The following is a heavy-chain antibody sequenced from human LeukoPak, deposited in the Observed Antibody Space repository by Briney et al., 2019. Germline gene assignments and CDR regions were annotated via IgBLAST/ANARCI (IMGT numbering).Heavy chain of an antibody. CDR1: GGSISSYY. CDR3: ARGSSSSWVDY. V-gene: IGHV4-59*08. J-gene: IGHJ4*02. CDR2: IYYSGST. D-gene: IGHD6-13*01. Sequence: SETLSFTCTVSGGSISSYYWSWIRQPPGKGLEWIGYIYYSGSTNYNPSLKSRVTISVDTSKNQFSLKLSSVTAADTAVYYCARGSSSSWVDYWGQGTLVTVSS.